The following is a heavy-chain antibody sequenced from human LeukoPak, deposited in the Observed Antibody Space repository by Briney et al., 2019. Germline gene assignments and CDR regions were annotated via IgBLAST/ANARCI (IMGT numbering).Heavy chain of an antibody. D-gene: IGHD3-16*02. J-gene: IGHJ4*02. V-gene: IGHV3-21*01. CDR3: ARDFFAFGGVIALLDY. CDR1: GFSFSGYS. Sequence: GGSLRLSCAGSGFSFSGYSMNWVRQAPGKGLEWVSTITSSSSYIFYSDSVKGRFTISRDNAKNSLYLQMNSLRAEDTAVYYCARDFFAFGGVIALLDYWGQGTLVTVSS. CDR2: ITSSSSYI.